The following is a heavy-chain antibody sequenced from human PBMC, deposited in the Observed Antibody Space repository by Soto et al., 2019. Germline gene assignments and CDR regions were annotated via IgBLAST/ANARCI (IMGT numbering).Heavy chain of an antibody. CDR3: AREGRRLGYCSSTSCYGNWFDP. CDR1: GGSMRSEGYY. V-gene: IGHV4-31*03. J-gene: IGHJ5*02. CDR2: IYYSGLT. D-gene: IGHD2-2*01. Sequence: LSLTCSVSGGSMRSEGYYWSWIRQHPGKGLEWIGYIYYSGLTDYNPSLKSRLTISVDKSKNEFYLKMRSVTAVDTAVYYCAREGRRLGYCSSTSCYGNWFDPWGQGALVTVSS.